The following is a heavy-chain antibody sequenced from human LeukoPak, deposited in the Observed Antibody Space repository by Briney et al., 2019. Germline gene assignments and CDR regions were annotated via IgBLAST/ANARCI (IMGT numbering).Heavy chain of an antibody. CDR2: IKQDGSEK. CDR3: ARPLNIVVVPAAMVY. Sequence: GGSLRLSCAASGFTFSTYWMSWVRQAPGKGLEWVANIKQDGSEKYYVDSVKGRFTISRDNAKNSLYLQMNTLRPEDTAVYYCARPLNIVVVPAAMVYWGQGTLVTVSS. CDR1: GFTFSTYW. V-gene: IGHV3-7*01. D-gene: IGHD2-2*01. J-gene: IGHJ4*02.